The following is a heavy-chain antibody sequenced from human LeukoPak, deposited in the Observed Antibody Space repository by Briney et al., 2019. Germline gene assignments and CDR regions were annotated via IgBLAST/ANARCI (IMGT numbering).Heavy chain of an antibody. J-gene: IGHJ4*02. V-gene: IGHV3-30-3*01. CDR1: GFTFSSYA. Sequence: GGSLRLSCAASGFTFSSYAMQWVRQAPGKGLEWVAGISYDGSNKYYAASVKRRFTISRDNSKNTLYLQMNSLRAEDTAVYYCARDKKHYDYVWGSYRRNGYFDYWGQGTLVTVSS. CDR2: ISYDGSNK. D-gene: IGHD3-16*02. CDR3: ARDKKHYDYVWGSYRRNGYFDY.